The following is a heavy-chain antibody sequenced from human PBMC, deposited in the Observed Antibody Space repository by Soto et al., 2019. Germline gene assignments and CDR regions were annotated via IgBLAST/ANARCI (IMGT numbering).Heavy chain of an antibody. D-gene: IGHD4-17*01. CDR2: IYHSGST. CDR1: GGSISSGGYS. V-gene: IGHV4-30-2*01. Sequence: TSETLSLTCAVSGGSISSGGYSWSWIRQPPGKGLEWIGYIYHSGSTYYNPSLKSRVTISVDRSKNQFSLKLSSVTAADTAVYYCARDSDYGDYEDYGIDVWGQGTTVTVSS. J-gene: IGHJ6*02. CDR3: ARDSDYGDYEDYGIDV.